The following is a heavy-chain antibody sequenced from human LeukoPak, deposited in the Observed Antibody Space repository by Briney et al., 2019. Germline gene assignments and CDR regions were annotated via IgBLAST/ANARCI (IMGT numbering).Heavy chain of an antibody. D-gene: IGHD1-26*01. CDR3: ARDASSGSPTY. Sequence: GSVKVSCKASGYTFTGHYMHWVRQAPGQGLEWMGWINPNSGGTNYAQKFQGRVTMTRDTSISTAYMELSRLRSDDTAVYYCARDASSGSPTYWGQGTLVTVSS. CDR1: GYTFTGHY. CDR2: INPNSGGT. J-gene: IGHJ4*02. V-gene: IGHV1-2*02.